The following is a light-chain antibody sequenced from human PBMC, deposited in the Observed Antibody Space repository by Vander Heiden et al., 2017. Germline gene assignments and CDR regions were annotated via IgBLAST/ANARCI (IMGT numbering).Light chain of an antibody. CDR1: QGISSY. CDR3: QQLNSYPRT. V-gene: IGKV1-9*01. CDR2: AAS. Sequence: DIQLTQSPSFLSASVGDRVTITCRASQGISSYLAWYQQKPGKAPKLLIYAASTLQSGVPSRFSGSGSGTECTRTISSLQPEDFATYYCQQLNSYPRTFGQGTKLEIK. J-gene: IGKJ2*01.